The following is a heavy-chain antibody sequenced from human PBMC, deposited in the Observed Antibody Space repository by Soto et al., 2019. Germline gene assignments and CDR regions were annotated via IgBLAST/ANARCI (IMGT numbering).Heavy chain of an antibody. CDR2: ISYDGSNR. J-gene: IGHJ4*01. CDR3: ARVTKAVAADY. V-gene: IGHV3-30-3*01. D-gene: IGHD6-19*01. Sequence: QVQLVESGGGVVQPGRSLRLSCAASGLTLSNYAMHWVRQAPGKGLEWVAVISYDGSNRYYADSVKGRFTISRDNSKNTLYLQMNSLRAEDTAVYYCARVTKAVAADYWGHGTLVTVSS. CDR1: GLTLSNYA.